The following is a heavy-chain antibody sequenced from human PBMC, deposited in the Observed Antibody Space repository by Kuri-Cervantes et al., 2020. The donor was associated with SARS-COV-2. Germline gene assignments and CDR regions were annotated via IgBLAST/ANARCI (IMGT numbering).Heavy chain of an antibody. Sequence: ASVKVSCKASGYTFSSYGISWVRQAPGQGLEWMGWISAYNGNTNYAQKLQGRVTMTTDTSTSTAYMELRSLRSDDTAVYYCARDKEVWRGYFSEGRGNDYWGQGTLVTVSS. D-gene: IGHD3-3*01. CDR2: ISAYNGNT. CDR1: GYTFSSYG. CDR3: ARDKEVWRGYFSEGRGNDY. J-gene: IGHJ4*02. V-gene: IGHV1-18*01.